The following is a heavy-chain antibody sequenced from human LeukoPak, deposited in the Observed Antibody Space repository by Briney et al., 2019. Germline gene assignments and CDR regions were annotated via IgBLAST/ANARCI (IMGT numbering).Heavy chain of an antibody. CDR1: GYTFTSYA. CDR2: INTNTGNP. J-gene: IGHJ4*02. Sequence: ASVKVSCKAPGYTFTSYAMNWVRQAPGQGLEWMGWINTNTGNPTYAQGFTGRFVFSLDTSVSTAYLQISSLKAEDTAVYYCARAPRPQYYYDSSGYYYPFDYWGQGTLVTVSS. CDR3: ARAPRPQYYYDSSGYYYPFDY. V-gene: IGHV7-4-1*02. D-gene: IGHD3-22*01.